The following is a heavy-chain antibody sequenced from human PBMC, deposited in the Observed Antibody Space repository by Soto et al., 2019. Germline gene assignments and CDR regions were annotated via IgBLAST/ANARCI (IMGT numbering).Heavy chain of an antibody. CDR2: IYYSGST. CDR3: ARGRRGVPIFGVATTFYSPLDV. D-gene: IGHD3-3*01. CDR1: GGSISSYY. Sequence: PSETLSLTCTVSGGSISSYYLSWIRLPPPTGLDMIGYIYYSGSTNYNPSPKSRVTISVDTSKNQFSLKLSSVTAADTAVYYCARGRRGVPIFGVATTFYSPLDVWGKGTTVTVSS. J-gene: IGHJ6*04. V-gene: IGHV4-59*01.